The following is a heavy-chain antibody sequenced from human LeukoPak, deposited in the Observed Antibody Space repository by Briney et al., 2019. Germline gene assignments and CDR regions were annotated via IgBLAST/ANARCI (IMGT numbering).Heavy chain of an antibody. D-gene: IGHD2-2*01. CDR3: DREEVVETAFDF. Sequence: PGGSLRLSCAASGFTFSTFEMNWVCQAPGKGLEWVSYISGSGNSIYADSVKGRFTISRDNAKNSLYLQMNSLRAEDTAVYYGDREEVVETAFDFWVQGTMVTVSS. V-gene: IGHV3-48*03. J-gene: IGHJ3*01. CDR2: ISGSGNSI. CDR1: GFTFSTFE.